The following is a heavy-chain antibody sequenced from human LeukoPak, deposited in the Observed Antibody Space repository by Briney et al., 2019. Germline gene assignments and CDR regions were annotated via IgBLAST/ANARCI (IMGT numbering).Heavy chain of an antibody. Sequence: GGSLRLSCAASGFTFSSYGMHWVRQAPGKGLEWVAVISYDGSNKYYADSVKGRFTTSRDNSKNTLYLQMNSLRAEDTAVYYCAKDYYDSSGYYPFTFYYYYGMDVWGQGTTVTVSS. CDR1: GFTFSSYG. CDR2: ISYDGSNK. V-gene: IGHV3-30*18. CDR3: AKDYYDSSGYYPFTFYYYYGMDV. D-gene: IGHD3-22*01. J-gene: IGHJ6*02.